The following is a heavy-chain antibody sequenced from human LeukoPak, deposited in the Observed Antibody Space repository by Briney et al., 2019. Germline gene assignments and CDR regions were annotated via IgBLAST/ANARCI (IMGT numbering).Heavy chain of an antibody. V-gene: IGHV4-31*03. Sequence: SQTLSLTCTVSGGSISSGGYYWSWIRQHPGKGLEWIGYIYYSGSTYYNPSLKSRVTISIDTSKNQFSLKLSSVTAADTAVYYCARDHDGSGYSLDYWGQGTLVTVSS. CDR1: GGSISSGGYY. D-gene: IGHD3-22*01. J-gene: IGHJ4*02. CDR3: ARDHDGSGYSLDY. CDR2: IYYSGST.